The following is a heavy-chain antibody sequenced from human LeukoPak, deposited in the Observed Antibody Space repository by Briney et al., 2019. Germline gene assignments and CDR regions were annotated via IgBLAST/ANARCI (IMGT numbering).Heavy chain of an antibody. Sequence: GGSLRLSCAASGFTFSSYAMSWVRQAPGKGLEWVSAISGSGGSTYYADSVKGRFTISRDNSKNTLYLQMNSLRAEDTAVYYCAKEGQRGSYYDPTYYYYYMDVWGKGTTVTISS. CDR2: ISGSGGST. V-gene: IGHV3-23*01. D-gene: IGHD1-26*01. CDR3: AKEGQRGSYYDPTYYYYYMDV. CDR1: GFTFSSYA. J-gene: IGHJ6*03.